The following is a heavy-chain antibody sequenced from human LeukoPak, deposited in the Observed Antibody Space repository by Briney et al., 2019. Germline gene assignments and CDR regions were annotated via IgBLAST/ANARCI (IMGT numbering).Heavy chain of an antibody. D-gene: IGHD6-19*01. Sequence: SETLSLTCTVSGGSISSYYWSWIRQPPGKGLEWIGYIYYSGSTNYNPSLKSRVTISVDTSKNQFSLKLSSLTAADTAAYYCATRDPHEGWYNYWGQGTLVTVSS. J-gene: IGHJ4*02. CDR3: ATRDPHEGWYNY. CDR2: IYYSGST. V-gene: IGHV4-59*01. CDR1: GGSISSYY.